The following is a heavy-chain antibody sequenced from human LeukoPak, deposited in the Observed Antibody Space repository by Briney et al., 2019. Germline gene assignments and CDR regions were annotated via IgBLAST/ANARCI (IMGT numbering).Heavy chain of an antibody. CDR3: ARDLGRFDP. CDR2: IFYSGST. J-gene: IGHJ5*02. V-gene: IGHV4-39*02. CDR1: AGSISSNAYY. Sequence: SETLSLTCTVSAGSISSNAYYWGWIRQPPGKGLAWIGSIFYSGSTYYKSSLKSRVTISLDTSKNQFYLKLSSVTAADTAVYYCARDLGRFDPWGQGTLVTVSS.